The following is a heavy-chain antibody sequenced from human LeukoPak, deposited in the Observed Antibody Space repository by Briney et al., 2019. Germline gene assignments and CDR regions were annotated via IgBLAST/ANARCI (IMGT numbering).Heavy chain of an antibody. CDR3: ARTPPKGDIDY. CDR2: MSANSGNT. Sequence: ASVKVSCKTSGYTFINYDINWVRQATGQGLEWLGWMSANSGNTGYAQKFQGRVSMTRATSISTAYLDLSSLTFEDTAVYYCARTPPKGDIDYWGQGTLVTVSS. J-gene: IGHJ4*02. D-gene: IGHD2-21*02. CDR1: GYTFINYD. V-gene: IGHV1-8*01.